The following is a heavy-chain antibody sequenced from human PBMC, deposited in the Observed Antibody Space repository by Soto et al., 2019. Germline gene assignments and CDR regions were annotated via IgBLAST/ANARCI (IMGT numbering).Heavy chain of an antibody. CDR2: ISSSSSTI. Sequence: PGGSLRLSCAASGFTFSSYSMNWVRQAPGKGLEWVSYISSSSSTIYYADSVKGRFTISRDNAKNSLYLQMNSLRAEDTAVYYCASITIFGVVIGELDYWGQGTLVTVSS. J-gene: IGHJ4*02. V-gene: IGHV3-48*01. CDR3: ASITIFGVVIGELDY. D-gene: IGHD3-3*01. CDR1: GFTFSSYS.